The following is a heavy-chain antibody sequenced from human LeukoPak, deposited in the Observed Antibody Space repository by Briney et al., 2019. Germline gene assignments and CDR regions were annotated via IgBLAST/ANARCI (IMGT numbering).Heavy chain of an antibody. D-gene: IGHD3-3*01. CDR3: ARGVGHFTFGVVIVSYFDY. CDR1: GFTLSSYE. Sequence: GGSLRLSCTVSGFTLSSYEMSWIRQAPGKGLEWVSSIDYSGGSSYYADSVKGRFTISRDDSKNTLYLQLNSLRAEDTAVYYCARGVGHFTFGVVIVSYFDYWGQGTLVTVSS. J-gene: IGHJ4*02. CDR2: IDYSGGSS. V-gene: IGHV3-23*01.